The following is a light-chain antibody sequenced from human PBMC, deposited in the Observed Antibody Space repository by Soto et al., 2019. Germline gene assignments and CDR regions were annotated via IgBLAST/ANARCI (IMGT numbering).Light chain of an antibody. CDR2: GAS. CDR1: QTIASD. J-gene: IGKJ3*01. V-gene: IGKV3-15*01. CDR3: QQYRNWPPFT. Sequence: EIVLTQSPATLSVSPGERATLSCRASQTIASDSAWYQQRPGQPPRLLIYGASTRATDVPARFSGSGSGTEFTLTISSLQSEDFAVYYCQQYRNWPPFTFGPGTKVDIK.